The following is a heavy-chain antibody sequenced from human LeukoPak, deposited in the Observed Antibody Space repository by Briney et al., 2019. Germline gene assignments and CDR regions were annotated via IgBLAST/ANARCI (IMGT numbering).Heavy chain of an antibody. CDR3: ARDLMT. V-gene: IGHV4-34*01. J-gene: IGHJ4*02. Sequence: PSETLSLTCAVYGGSFCGKYWTWIRQPPGKGLEWSGEITHSGSTYYNPSLKSRVTISVDTSKNQFSLKLNSVTAGDTAVYYCARDLMTWGQGTLVTVSS. CDR2: ITHSGST. CDR1: GGSFCGKY.